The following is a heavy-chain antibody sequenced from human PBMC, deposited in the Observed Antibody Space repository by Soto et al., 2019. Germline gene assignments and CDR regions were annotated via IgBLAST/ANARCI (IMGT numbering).Heavy chain of an antibody. D-gene: IGHD6-25*01. CDR1: GGPINSYY. CDR2: IYYSGST. CDR3: ARDANSIGY. J-gene: IGHJ4*02. Sequence: QVQLQESGPGLVKPSETLSLTCSISGGPINSYYWSWIRQSPGKGLEWIGNIYYSGSTNYNPSHKSRVTISIDTSKNQFSVKVSSVTTADTAVYYCARDANSIGYWGQGTLVTVSS. V-gene: IGHV4-59*01.